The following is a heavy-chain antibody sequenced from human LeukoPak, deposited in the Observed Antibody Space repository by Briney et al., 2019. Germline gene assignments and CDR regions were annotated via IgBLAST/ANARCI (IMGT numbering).Heavy chain of an antibody. CDR2: IYYSGST. Sequence: SETLSLTCTVSGGSISSYYLGWIRQPPGKGLEWIGNIYYSGSTYYNASLQSRVTISIDTSKNQFSLRLNSVTAADTAMYYCAKSGGYGLIDYWGQGTLVTVSS. CDR1: GGSISSYY. D-gene: IGHD1-26*01. CDR3: AKSGGYGLIDY. J-gene: IGHJ4*02. V-gene: IGHV4-59*04.